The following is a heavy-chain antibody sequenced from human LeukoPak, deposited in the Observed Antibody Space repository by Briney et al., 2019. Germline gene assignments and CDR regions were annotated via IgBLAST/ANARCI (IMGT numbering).Heavy chain of an antibody. V-gene: IGHV1-18*01. J-gene: IGHJ4*02. CDR1: GYSFTTYG. Sequence: GASVKVSCKASGYSFTTYGIAWVRQAPGQGLEWMGWISAYNGNTNYAQKLQGRVTMTTDTSTSTAYMELRSLRSDDTAVYYCARDGFASYDSSGYYWQDYWGQGTLVTVSS. CDR3: ARDGFASYDSSGYYWQDY. D-gene: IGHD3-22*01. CDR2: ISAYNGNT.